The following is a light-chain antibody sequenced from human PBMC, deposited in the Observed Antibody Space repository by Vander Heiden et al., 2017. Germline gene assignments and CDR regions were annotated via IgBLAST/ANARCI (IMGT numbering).Light chain of an antibody. Sequence: EIVLTQPPGTLSLSPGERATLSCRASQSLSSNYLAWYQQQPGQTPRLLIYAAATRATGIPDRFSGSGSGTDFTLTISRLEPEDFAVYYCQQYGSSFGQGTKKVEI. CDR1: QSLSSNY. J-gene: IGKJ1*01. CDR3: QQYGSS. CDR2: AAA. V-gene: IGKV3-20*01.